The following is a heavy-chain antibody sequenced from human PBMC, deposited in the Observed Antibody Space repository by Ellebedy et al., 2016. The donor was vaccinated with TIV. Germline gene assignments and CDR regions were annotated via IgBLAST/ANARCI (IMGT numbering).Heavy chain of an antibody. V-gene: IGHV4-34*01. CDR2: INHSGRT. CDR3: SRVGNTAMVP. Sequence: MPSETLSLTCAVYGGSFSGYYWSWIRQPPGKGLEWIGEINHSGRTNYNPSLKSRVTISLDTSKNHFSLNMSSVTAADTAVYYCSRVGNTAMVPWGQGTMVTVSS. J-gene: IGHJ3*01. CDR1: GGSFSGYY. D-gene: IGHD5-18*01.